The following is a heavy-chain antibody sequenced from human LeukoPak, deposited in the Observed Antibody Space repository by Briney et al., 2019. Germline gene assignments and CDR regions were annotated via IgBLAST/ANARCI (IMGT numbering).Heavy chain of an antibody. Sequence: GGSLRLSCAASGFTFSSYGMHWVRQAPGKGLEWVAFIRYDGSNKYYADSVKGRFTISRDNSKNTLYLQMNSLRAEDTAVYYCARDSPFEWDVFGDSFDIWGQGTVVTVSS. CDR1: GFTFSSYG. V-gene: IGHV3-30*02. J-gene: IGHJ3*02. CDR2: IRYDGSNK. D-gene: IGHD1-26*01. CDR3: ARDSPFEWDVFGDSFDI.